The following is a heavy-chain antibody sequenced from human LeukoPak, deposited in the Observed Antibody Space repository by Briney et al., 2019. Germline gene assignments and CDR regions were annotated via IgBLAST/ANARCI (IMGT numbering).Heavy chain of an antibody. CDR2: ISSSGSTI. CDR1: GFTFSSYE. CDR3: ARDGSGWPYYYYGMDV. D-gene: IGHD6-19*01. J-gene: IGHJ6*02. Sequence: GGSLRLSCAASGFTFSSYEMNWVRQARAKGLEWGSYISSSGSTIYYADSVKGRFTISRDNAKNSLYLQMNSLRAEDTAVYYCARDGSGWPYYYYGMDVWGQGTTVTVSS. V-gene: IGHV3-48*03.